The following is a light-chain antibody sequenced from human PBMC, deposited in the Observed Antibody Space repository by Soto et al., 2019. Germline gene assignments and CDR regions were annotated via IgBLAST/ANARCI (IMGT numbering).Light chain of an antibody. V-gene: IGKV3-15*01. CDR1: QSVSNN. CDR2: GAS. Sequence: EIVLTQSPGTLSLSPGERATLSCRSSQSVSNNYLAWYQQKPGQAPRLLIYGASTRATGIPARFSGSGSGTEFTLTISSLQPDDSATYYCQQYNSFPLTFGPGTKVDIK. J-gene: IGKJ3*01. CDR3: QQYNSFPLT.